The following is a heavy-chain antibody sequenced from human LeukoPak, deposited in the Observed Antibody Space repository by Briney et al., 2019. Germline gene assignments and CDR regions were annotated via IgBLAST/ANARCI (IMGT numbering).Heavy chain of an antibody. CDR3: ARDQSGSGGHNNDAFDI. CDR1: GGSINNYY. Sequence: SETLSLTCTVSGGSINNYYWNWVRQPTGKGLEWIGRMYASGAFRYNPSFNSRVTMTVDTSKNQVSLKLTSATAADTALYFCARDQSGSGGHNNDAFDIWGHGTMVTVSS. D-gene: IGHD3-16*01. V-gene: IGHV4-4*07. CDR2: MYASGAF. J-gene: IGHJ3*02.